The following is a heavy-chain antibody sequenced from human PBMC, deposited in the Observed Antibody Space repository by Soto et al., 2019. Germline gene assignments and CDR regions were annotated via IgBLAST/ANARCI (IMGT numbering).Heavy chain of an antibody. V-gene: IGHV3-33*01. Sequence: QVQLVESGGGVVQPGRSLRLSCAASGFTFSSYGMHWVRQAPGKGLEWVAVIWYDGSNKYYADSVKGRFTISRDNSKNTLYLQMNSRRAEDTAVYYCARGTTSYYYYMDVWGKGTTVTVSS. J-gene: IGHJ6*03. CDR1: GFTFSSYG. CDR3: ARGTTSYYYYMDV. CDR2: IWYDGSNK. D-gene: IGHD1-1*01.